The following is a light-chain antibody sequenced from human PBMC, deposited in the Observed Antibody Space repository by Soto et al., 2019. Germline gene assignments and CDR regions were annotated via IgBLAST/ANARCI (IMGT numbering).Light chain of an antibody. J-gene: IGLJ1*01. CDR1: SSDVGGYDY. V-gene: IGLV2-14*03. CDR2: DVS. CDR3: SSYTSSSLYV. Sequence: QSVLTQPASVSGSPRQSLTISCTGTSSDVGGYDYVSWYQHHPGKAPKLMIYDVSNRPSGVSNRFSGSKSGNTASLTISGLQAEHEADYYCSSYTSSSLYVFGTGTKVTVL.